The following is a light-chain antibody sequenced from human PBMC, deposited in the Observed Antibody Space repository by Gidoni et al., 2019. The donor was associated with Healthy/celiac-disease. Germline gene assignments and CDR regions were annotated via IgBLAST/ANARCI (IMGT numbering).Light chain of an antibody. J-gene: IGKJ5*01. CDR1: QSIGTS. CDR2: TSS. CDR3: QQTYSVPIT. Sequence: DIQMTQSPSSPSTSVGDRVTISCRASQSIGTSLNWYQLKPGKAPKLLIYTSSSLQSGVPSRFSGSGSGTDFTLTISSLQPEDFATYYCQQTYSVPITFGQGTRLEIK. V-gene: IGKV1-39*01.